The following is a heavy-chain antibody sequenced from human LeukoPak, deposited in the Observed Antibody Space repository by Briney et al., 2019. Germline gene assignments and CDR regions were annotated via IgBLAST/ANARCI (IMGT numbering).Heavy chain of an antibody. J-gene: IGHJ3*02. D-gene: IGHD3-10*01. Sequence: SGTLFLTCAVSGASFSDTTYYWACLRQPPGKGLEWIASIYCSGTKYDPSLKGRITISRDTSKNQFALQLTSVTATDTAVYPCASPSKLVLSRGAFDIWGQGTMVSVSA. CDR2: IYCSGT. V-gene: IGHV4-39*01. CDR1: GASFSDTTYY. CDR3: ASPSKLVLSRGAFDI.